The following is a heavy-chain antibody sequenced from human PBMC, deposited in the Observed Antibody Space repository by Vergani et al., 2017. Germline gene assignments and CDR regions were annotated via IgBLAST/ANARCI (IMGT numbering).Heavy chain of an antibody. CDR1: GFTFSSHG. Sequence: QVQLVESEGGVVQPGRSLTLSCVASGFTFSSHGMHWVRQAPGKGLEWVAVIWYDGSNKYYGDSVKGRFTISRDNSKNTRYLQMNSLRVEDTAVDYCARWGNEKRLDSWGQGTLVTVSS. CDR3: ARWGNEKRLDS. CDR2: IWYDGSNK. V-gene: IGHV3-33*01. J-gene: IGHJ5*01. D-gene: IGHD1-1*01.